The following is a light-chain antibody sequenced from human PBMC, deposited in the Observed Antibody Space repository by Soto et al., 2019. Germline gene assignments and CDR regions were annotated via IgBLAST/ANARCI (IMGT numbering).Light chain of an antibody. J-gene: IGLJ2*01. CDR3: AAWDDSLRGRV. CDR2: SDN. V-gene: IGLV1-44*01. CDR1: SSNIGSNP. Sequence: VVTQPPSASGTPGQRVTISCSGSSSNIGSNPVSWYQQLPGTAPKSLIYSDNQRPSGVPDRISGSRSGTSASLAISGLQSEDEAEYYCAAWDDSLRGRVFGGGTKVTVL.